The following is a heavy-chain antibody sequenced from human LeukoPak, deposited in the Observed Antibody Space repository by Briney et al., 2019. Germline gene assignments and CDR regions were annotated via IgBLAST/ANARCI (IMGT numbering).Heavy chain of an antibody. Sequence: GGSLRLSCAASGFTFSSYGMTWVRQAPGKGLEWVSYISSSGSTIYYADSVKGRFTISRDNANNSLYLQMNSLRAEDTAVYYCARVTLTSANFDYWGQGTLVTVSS. CDR1: GFTFSSYG. CDR2: ISSSGSTI. V-gene: IGHV3-48*04. CDR3: ARVTLTSANFDY. J-gene: IGHJ4*02.